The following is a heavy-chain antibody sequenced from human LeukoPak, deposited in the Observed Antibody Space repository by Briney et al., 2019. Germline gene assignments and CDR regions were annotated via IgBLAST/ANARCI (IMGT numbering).Heavy chain of an antibody. CDR2: IYYSGST. Sequence: SETLSLTCAVYGGSFSGYYWSWIRQPPGKGLGGIGYIYYSGSTNYNPSIKSRVTISVDTSKNQFSLKLSSVTAADTAVYYCARGDDILTGYRSVTFDYWGQGTLVTVSS. J-gene: IGHJ4*02. V-gene: IGHV4-59*08. CDR1: GGSFSGYY. D-gene: IGHD3-9*01. CDR3: ARGDDILTGYRSVTFDY.